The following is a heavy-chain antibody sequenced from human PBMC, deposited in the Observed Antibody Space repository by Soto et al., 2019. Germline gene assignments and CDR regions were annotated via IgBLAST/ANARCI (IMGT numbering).Heavy chain of an antibody. CDR1: GGSISSYY. V-gene: IGHV4-59*08. J-gene: IGHJ6*02. CDR3: ARYGIAAAGTRGGMDV. D-gene: IGHD6-13*01. Sequence: PSETLSLTCTVSGGSISSYYWSWIRQPPGRGLEWIGFIYYAGSTKYNPSLNSRVTISVDTSKNQFSLKLSSVTAADTAVYYCARYGIAAAGTRGGMDVWGQGTTVTVS. CDR2: IYYAGST.